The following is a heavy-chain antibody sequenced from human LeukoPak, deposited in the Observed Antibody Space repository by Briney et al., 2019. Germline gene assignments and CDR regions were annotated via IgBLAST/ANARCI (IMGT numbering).Heavy chain of an antibody. CDR3: VKDPGTGGWAPFDF. J-gene: IGHJ4*02. D-gene: IGHD1-1*01. CDR1: GFTFDYHI. CDR2: ISGRGENT. Sequence: GGSLRLSCEASGFTFDYHIMNWVRQTPGQGLEWVSTISGRGENTYYADSVKGRFTIPRENSKNTIYLQMNSLRAEDTAIYYCVKDPGTGGWAPFDFWGQGTLVTVSS. V-gene: IGHV3-23*01.